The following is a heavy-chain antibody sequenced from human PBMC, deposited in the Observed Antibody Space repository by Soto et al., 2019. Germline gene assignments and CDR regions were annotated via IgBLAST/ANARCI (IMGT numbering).Heavy chain of an antibody. V-gene: IGHV4-61*01. D-gene: IGHD3-3*01. Sequence: SETLSLTCSVSGGSVSNKTYYWSWIRQPPGKRLEWIGYVYYSGTTNYNPSLKSRVTISVDLSKNQFSLKLSSVTAADTAVYYCARHGAYYDFWSGYYTEEYYFDYWGPGTLVTVSS. J-gene: IGHJ4*02. CDR1: GGSVSNKTYY. CDR2: VYYSGTT. CDR3: ARHGAYYDFWSGYYTEEYYFDY.